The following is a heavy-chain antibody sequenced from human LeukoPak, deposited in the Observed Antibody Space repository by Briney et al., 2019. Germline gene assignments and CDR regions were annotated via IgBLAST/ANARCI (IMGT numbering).Heavy chain of an antibody. J-gene: IGHJ6*03. Sequence: SETLSLTCTVSGGSISSYYWSWIRQPAGKGLEWIGRIYTSGGTNYNPSLKSRVTMSVDTSKNQFSLKLSSVTAADTAVYYCARGPFLPFNANYYYYYMDVWGKGTTVTVSS. V-gene: IGHV4-4*07. CDR1: GGSISSYY. CDR3: ARGPFLPFNANYYYYYMDV. CDR2: IYTSGGT.